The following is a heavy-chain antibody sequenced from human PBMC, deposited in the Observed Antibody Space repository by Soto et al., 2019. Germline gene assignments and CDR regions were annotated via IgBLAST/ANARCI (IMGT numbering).Heavy chain of an antibody. V-gene: IGHV3-23*01. CDR3: AKDPFRGYSYGYHGMDV. CDR2: ISGSGGST. D-gene: IGHD5-18*01. Sequence: GGSLRLSCGASGFNFSGYAMSWVRQEPGKGLEWVSAISGSGGSTYYADSVKGRFTISRDNSKNTLYLQMNSLRAEDTAVYYCAKDPFRGYSYGYHGMDVWGQGTTVTVSS. J-gene: IGHJ6*02. CDR1: GFNFSGYA.